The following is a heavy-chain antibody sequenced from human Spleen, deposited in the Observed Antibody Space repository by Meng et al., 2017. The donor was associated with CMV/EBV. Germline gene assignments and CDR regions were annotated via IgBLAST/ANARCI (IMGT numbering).Heavy chain of an antibody. D-gene: IGHD7-27*01. Sequence: ASVKVSCKASGYTFATYGISWVRLAPGQRLEWMGWIGPYKSNTIYAQNFQGRVTVTRDTSIRTVYLELSSLRSDDTAMYYCARDDNWGPDYWGQGTLVTVSS. CDR3: ARDDNWGPDY. J-gene: IGHJ4*02. CDR1: GYTFATYG. V-gene: IGHV1-18*01. CDR2: IGPYKSNT.